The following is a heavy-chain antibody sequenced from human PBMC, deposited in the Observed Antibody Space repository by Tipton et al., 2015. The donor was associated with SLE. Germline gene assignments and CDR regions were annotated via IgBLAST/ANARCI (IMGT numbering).Heavy chain of an antibody. CDR1: GGSIGPYY. CDR2: IYFDGNS. CDR3: ARGVAERLGLDF. Sequence: TLSLTCTVSGGSIGPYYWHWIRQSPGKALEWIGYIYFDGNSNGRGNYDPSLKSRVTMSVDPSKMQFSLNLNSVTAADTALYFCARGVAERLGLDFWGQGSLVTVPS. V-gene: IGHV4-59*01. D-gene: IGHD6-19*01. J-gene: IGHJ4*02.